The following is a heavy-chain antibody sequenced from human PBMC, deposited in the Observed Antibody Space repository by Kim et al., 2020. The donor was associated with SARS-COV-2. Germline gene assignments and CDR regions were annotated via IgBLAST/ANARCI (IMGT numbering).Heavy chain of an antibody. CDR1: GFTFSSYG. CDR2: IWYDGSNK. V-gene: IGHV3-33*01. CDR3: ARDVGATKGSYYYYGMDV. J-gene: IGHJ6*02. Sequence: GGSLRLSCAASGFTFSSYGMHWVRRAPGKGLEWVAVIWYDGSNKYYADSVKGRFTISRDNSKNTLYLQMNSLRAEDTAVYYCARDVGATKGSYYYYGMDVWGQGTTVTVSS. D-gene: IGHD1-26*01.